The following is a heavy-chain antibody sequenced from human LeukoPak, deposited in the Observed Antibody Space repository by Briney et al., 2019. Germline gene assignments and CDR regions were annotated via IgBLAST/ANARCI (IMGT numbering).Heavy chain of an antibody. V-gene: IGHV3-21*01. CDR1: GFTFDDYA. Sequence: GGSLRLSCAASGFTFDDYAMHWVRQAPGKGLEWVSSISSSSSYIYYADSVKGRFTISRDNAKNSLYLQMDSLRAEDTAVYYCARDRDSSGYYEYWGQGTLVTVSS. D-gene: IGHD3-22*01. CDR2: ISSSSSYI. CDR3: ARDRDSSGYYEY. J-gene: IGHJ4*02.